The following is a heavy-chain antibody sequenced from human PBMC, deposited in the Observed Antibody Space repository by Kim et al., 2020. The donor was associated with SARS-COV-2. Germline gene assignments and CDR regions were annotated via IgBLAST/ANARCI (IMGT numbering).Heavy chain of an antibody. CDR2: IKQDGSEK. V-gene: IGHV3-7*01. J-gene: IGHJ6*02. CDR3: AREGVWFGEPPQYYYGMDV. Sequence: GGSLRLSCAASGFTFSSYWMSWVRQAPGKGLEWVANIKQDGSEKYYVDSVKGRFTISRDNAKNSLYLQMNSLRAEDTAVYYCAREGVWFGEPPQYYYGMDVWGQGTTVTVSS. CDR1: GFTFSSYW. D-gene: IGHD3-10*01.